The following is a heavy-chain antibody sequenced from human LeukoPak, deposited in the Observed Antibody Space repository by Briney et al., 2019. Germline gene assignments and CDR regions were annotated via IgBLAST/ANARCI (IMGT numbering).Heavy chain of an antibody. V-gene: IGHV4-59*12. J-gene: IGHJ4*02. Sequence: PSETLSLTCTVSGGSISSYYLSWVRQPPGKGLEYIGYICYSGSTNYYPALKSRVTISLETSRSQFSLKLTSVTAADTAVYYCASRSVGDYGLDYGGQGTLVTVSS. D-gene: IGHD4-17*01. CDR2: ICYSGST. CDR1: GGSISSYY. CDR3: ASRSVGDYGLDY.